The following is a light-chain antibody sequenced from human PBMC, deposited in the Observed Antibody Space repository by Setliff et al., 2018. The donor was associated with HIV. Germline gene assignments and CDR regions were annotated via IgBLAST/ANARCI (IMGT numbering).Light chain of an antibody. Sequence: QSALTQPASVSGSPGQSITISCTGTSSDVGSYNLVSWYQQHPGRAPKLIIYEVNKRPSQVSTRFSGSKSGNTASLTISDLQAEDEADYYCCSYTGENSLYGVATGTKV. J-gene: IGLJ1*01. CDR3: CSYTGENSLYG. CDR1: SSDVGSYNL. V-gene: IGLV2-23*02. CDR2: EVN.